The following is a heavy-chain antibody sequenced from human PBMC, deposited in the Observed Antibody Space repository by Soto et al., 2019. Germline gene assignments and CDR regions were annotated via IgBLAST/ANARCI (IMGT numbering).Heavy chain of an antibody. CDR1: GGSISSGGYS. D-gene: IGHD4-17*01. CDR2: ISHSGST. CDR3: ARDKDYGGNSVYDL. J-gene: IGHJ2*01. V-gene: IGHV4-30-2*01. Sequence: QLQLQESGSGLVKPSQTLSLTCAVSGGSISSGGYSWSWIRQPPGKGLEWIGYISHSGSTYYNPSLKSRVTISGDRSNNQFSLKLSSVTAADTAVYYCARDKDYGGNSVYDLWGRGTLVTVSS.